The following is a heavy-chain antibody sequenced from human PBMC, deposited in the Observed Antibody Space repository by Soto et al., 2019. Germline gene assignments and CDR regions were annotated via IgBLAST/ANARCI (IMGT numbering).Heavy chain of an antibody. J-gene: IGHJ4*02. Sequence: SETLSLTCSISGGSISSYYWSWIRQPPGKGPEWIGYIYYSGSTNYNPSLKSRVTISVDTSKNQFSLKLSSVTAADTAVYYCARRYGGNFNYWGQGTLVTVSS. CDR3: ARRYGGNFNY. V-gene: IGHV4-59*01. CDR1: GGSISSYY. CDR2: IYYSGST. D-gene: IGHD1-26*01.